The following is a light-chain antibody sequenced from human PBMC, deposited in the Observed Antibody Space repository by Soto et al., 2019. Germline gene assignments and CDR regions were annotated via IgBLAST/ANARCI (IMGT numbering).Light chain of an antibody. Sequence: QSVLTQPPSASGSPGQSVTISCTGTKNDIHVYDFVSWYQHHPGKAPRLSIYAVVQRPSGVPDRFSGSKSGNTASLTVSGLQAADEADYFCKSYAGSNTYVFGSGTKVTVL. CDR2: AVV. CDR3: KSYAGSNTYV. CDR1: KNDIHVYDF. V-gene: IGLV2-8*01. J-gene: IGLJ1*01.